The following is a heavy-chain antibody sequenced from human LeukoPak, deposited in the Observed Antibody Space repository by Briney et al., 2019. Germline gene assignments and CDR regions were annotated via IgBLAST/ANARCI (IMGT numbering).Heavy chain of an antibody. CDR1: GGSFSGYY. V-gene: IGHV4-34*01. CDR3: ARVDTAMVTGDYYYYYGMDV. CDR2: INHSGST. Sequence: PSETLSLTCAVYGGSFSGYYWNWIRQPPGKGLEWIGEINHSGSTNYNPSLKSRVTISVDTSKNQFSLKLSSVTAADTAVYYCARVDTAMVTGDYYYYYGMDVWGQGTTVTVSS. D-gene: IGHD5-18*01. J-gene: IGHJ6*02.